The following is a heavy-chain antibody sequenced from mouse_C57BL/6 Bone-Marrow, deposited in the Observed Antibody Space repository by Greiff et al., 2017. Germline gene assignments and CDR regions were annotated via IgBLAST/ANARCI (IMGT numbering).Heavy chain of an antibody. CDR2: IYPGSGNT. CDR1: GYTFTDYY. Sequence: VQLQQSGAELVRPGASVKLSCKASGYTFTDYYINWVKQRPGQGLEWIARIYPGSGNTYYNEKFKGKATLTAEKSSSTAYMQLSSLTSEDSAVYFCARCYYGSSPYYFDYWGQGTTLTVSS. V-gene: IGHV1-76*01. D-gene: IGHD1-1*01. CDR3: ARCYYGSSPYYFDY. J-gene: IGHJ2*01.